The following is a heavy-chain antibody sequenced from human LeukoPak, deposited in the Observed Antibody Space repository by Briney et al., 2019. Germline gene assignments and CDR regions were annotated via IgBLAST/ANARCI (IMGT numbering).Heavy chain of an antibody. J-gene: IGHJ5*02. D-gene: IGHD6-13*01. CDR2: IIPIFGTA. CDR3: AGKGTAAGTGYNWFDP. Sequence: SVKVSCKASGGTFSSYAISWVRQAPGQGLEWMGGIIPIFGTANYAQKFQGRVTITADESTSTAYMELSSLRSEDTAAYHCAGKGTAAGTGYNWFDPWGQGTLVTVSS. CDR1: GGTFSSYA. V-gene: IGHV1-69*13.